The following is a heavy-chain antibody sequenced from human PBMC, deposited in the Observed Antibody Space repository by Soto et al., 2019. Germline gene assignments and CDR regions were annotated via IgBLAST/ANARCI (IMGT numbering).Heavy chain of an antibody. D-gene: IGHD2-15*01. Sequence: EVQVVESGGGLVQPGGSLRLSCAASGFTFSDHYMDWVRQAAGKGQEWVGRIKNKANSYNTEYAASGKGRFTISRDDSTNSLYRQMISLKTEDTAVYYCARVRVGAATRYLDYWGQGTLVTVSS. CDR1: GFTFSDHY. CDR2: IKNKANSYNT. CDR3: ARVRVGAATRYLDY. J-gene: IGHJ4*02. V-gene: IGHV3-72*01.